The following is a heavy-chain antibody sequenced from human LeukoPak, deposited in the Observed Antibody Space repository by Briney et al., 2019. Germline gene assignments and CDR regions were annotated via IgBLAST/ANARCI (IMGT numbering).Heavy chain of an antibody. CDR3: ATSVAVAGTAYYYYCYMDV. CDR1: GYTLIELS. D-gene: IGHD6-19*01. V-gene: IGHV1-24*01. CDR2: FDPEDGET. J-gene: IGHJ6*03. Sequence: ASVKVSCKGSGYTLIELSMHWVRQAPGKGLEWMGGFDPEDGETINAQKFQGSVTMTEDTSTDTAYMELISLRSEDTDVYYCATSVAVAGTAYYYYCYMDVWGKGTTVTVSS.